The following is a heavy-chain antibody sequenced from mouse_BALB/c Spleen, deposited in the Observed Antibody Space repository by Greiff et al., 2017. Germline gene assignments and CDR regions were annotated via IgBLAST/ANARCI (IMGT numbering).Heavy chain of an antibody. CDR2: IYPGSGST. D-gene: IGHD2-2*01. V-gene: IGHV1-77*01. CDR3: ARGRGYDGAWFAY. CDR1: GYTFTDYV. Sequence: VQLQQSGPELVKPGASVKMSCKASGYTFTDYVISWVKQRTGQGLEWIGEIYPGSGSTYYNEKFKGKATLTADKSSNTAYMQLSSLTSEDSAVYFCARGRGYDGAWFAYWGQGTLVTVSA. J-gene: IGHJ3*01.